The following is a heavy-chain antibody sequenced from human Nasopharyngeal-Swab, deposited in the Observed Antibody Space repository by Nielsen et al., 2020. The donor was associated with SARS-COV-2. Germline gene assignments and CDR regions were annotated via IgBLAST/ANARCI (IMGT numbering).Heavy chain of an antibody. Sequence: WIRQPPGKGLEWVAVISYDGSNKYYADSVKGRFTISRDNSKNTLYLQMNSLRAEDTAVYYCAKENSGNSGYFSKGWYYYYYGMDVWGQGTTVTVSS. V-gene: IGHV3-30*18. J-gene: IGHJ6*02. D-gene: IGHD5-12*01. CDR2: ISYDGSNK. CDR3: AKENSGNSGYFSKGWYYYYYGMDV.